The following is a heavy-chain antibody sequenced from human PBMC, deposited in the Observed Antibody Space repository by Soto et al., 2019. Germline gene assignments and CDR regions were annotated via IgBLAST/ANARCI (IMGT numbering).Heavy chain of an antibody. CDR2: VIPNLGVT. CDR1: GGTLSSYT. J-gene: IGHJ4*02. V-gene: IGHV1-69*08. Sequence: QVQLVQSGAEVKKPGSSVKVSCKASGGTLSSYTFSWVRQAPGQGLEWMGRVIPNLGVTNYAKKFQGRFTIVVDTVTSTADMELNSLRYEVTAVYYCARDKGYCSDTSGPDFDYWGQGTLVTVSS. D-gene: IGHD2-15*01. CDR3: ARDKGYCSDTSGPDFDY.